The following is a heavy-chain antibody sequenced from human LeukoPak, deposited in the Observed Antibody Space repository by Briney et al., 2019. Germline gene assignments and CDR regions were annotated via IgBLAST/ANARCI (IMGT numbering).Heavy chain of an antibody. CDR3: AKDSPSCSGKDCLFCDY. CDR1: GFTFSSLA. CDR2: VTRSGQAS. Sequence: GGSLRLPCAASGFTFSSLAMSWVRRAPGKGLEWVPTVTRSGQASYCADSVKGRFTISRDNSKNTVYLQMNTLRAEDTAVYFCAKDSPSCSGKDCLFCDYWGQGTLVTVSS. J-gene: IGHJ4*02. V-gene: IGHV3-23*01. D-gene: IGHD2-15*01.